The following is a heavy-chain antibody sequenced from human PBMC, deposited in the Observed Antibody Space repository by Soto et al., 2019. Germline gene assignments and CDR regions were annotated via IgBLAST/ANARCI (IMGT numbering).Heavy chain of an antibody. J-gene: IGHJ4*02. CDR1: GGSISSVYDC. CDR3: ARGPSGDKVDF. CDR2: IYNGGTT. Sequence: QVQLQESGPILVKPSQTLSLTCTVSGGSISSVYDCWSWIRQSPDKGLEWIGHIYNGGTTYNNPSLTSRVTISVDTSKNQFSLQLRSVTAAVTAVYFCARGPSGDKVDFWGQGTLVTVSS. D-gene: IGHD7-27*01. V-gene: IGHV4-30-4*01.